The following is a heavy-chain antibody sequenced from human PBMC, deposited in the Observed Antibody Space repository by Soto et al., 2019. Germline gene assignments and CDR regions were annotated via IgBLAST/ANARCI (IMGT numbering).Heavy chain of an antibody. CDR2: AYYSGST. Sequence: ETLSLTCTVSGGSISSSRYSWGWIRQPPGKGLEWIGSAYYSGSTYYNPSLKSRVTMSVDTSKNQFSLKLSSVTAADTAVYYCATRQGGSYNWFDPWGQGTLVTVSS. J-gene: IGHJ5*02. V-gene: IGHV4-39*01. D-gene: IGHD2-15*01. CDR1: GGSISSSRYS. CDR3: ATRQGGSYNWFDP.